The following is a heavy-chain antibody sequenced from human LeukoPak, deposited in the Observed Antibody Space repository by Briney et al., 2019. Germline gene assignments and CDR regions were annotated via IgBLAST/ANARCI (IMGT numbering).Heavy chain of an antibody. Sequence: GGSLRLSCAASGFTFSSYAMHWVRQAPGKRLEWVAVISYDGSNKYYAVSVKGRFTISRDNSKNTLYLQMNSLRAEDTAVYYCARLLSGNWGQGTLVTVSS. CDR1: GFTFSSYA. CDR3: ARLLSGN. CDR2: ISYDGSNK. J-gene: IGHJ4*02. V-gene: IGHV3-30-3*01. D-gene: IGHD2-15*01.